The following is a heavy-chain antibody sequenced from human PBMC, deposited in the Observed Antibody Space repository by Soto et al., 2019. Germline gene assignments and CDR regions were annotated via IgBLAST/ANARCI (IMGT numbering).Heavy chain of an antibody. CDR3: ARPMTRYDFWSGYYIPGGWFDP. J-gene: IGHJ5*02. V-gene: IGHV4-39*01. CDR2: IYYSGST. D-gene: IGHD3-3*01. Sequence: PSETLSLTCTVSGGSISSSSYYWGWIRQPPGKGLEWIGSIYYSGSTYYNPSLKSRVTISVGTSKNQFSLKLSSVTAADTAVYYCARPMTRYDFWSGYYIPGGWFDPWGQGTLVTVSS. CDR1: GGSISSSSYY.